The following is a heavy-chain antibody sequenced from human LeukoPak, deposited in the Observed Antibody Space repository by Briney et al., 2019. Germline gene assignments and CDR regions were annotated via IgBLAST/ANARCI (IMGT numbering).Heavy chain of an antibody. CDR1: GGSFSGYY. CDR2: INHSGSA. J-gene: IGHJ5*02. V-gene: IGHV4-34*01. CDR3: ASAAAGTSSAWFDP. Sequence: SETLSLTCAVYGGSFSGYYWSWIRQPPGKGLEWIGEINHSGSANYNPSLKSRVTISVDTSKNQFSLKLGSVTAADTAVYYCASAAAGTSSAWFDPWGQGTLVTVSS. D-gene: IGHD6-13*01.